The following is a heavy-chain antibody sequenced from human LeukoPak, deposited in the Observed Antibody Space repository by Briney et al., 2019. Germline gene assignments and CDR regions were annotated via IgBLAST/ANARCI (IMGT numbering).Heavy chain of an antibody. J-gene: IGHJ4*02. D-gene: IGHD2-8*01. Sequence: SETLSLICAVSGYPITSNYYWGWIRQPPGRGLEWIGSIHHGVSTFYNPSLKSRVTISVDTSNNHFSLRLTSVTAADTAVYYCARDRDDSTNYTPYYFDYWGQGALVAVSS. CDR2: IHHGVST. CDR1: GYPITSNYY. CDR3: ARDRDDSTNYTPYYFDY. V-gene: IGHV4-38-2*02.